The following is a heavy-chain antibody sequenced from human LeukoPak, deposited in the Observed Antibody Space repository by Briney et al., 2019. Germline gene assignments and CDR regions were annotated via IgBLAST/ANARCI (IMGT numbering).Heavy chain of an antibody. D-gene: IGHD5-18*01. V-gene: IGHV3-30*02. CDR3: AKDLVVQLWFSLGPPDY. CDR2: IRYDGSNK. CDR1: AFTFSRYG. J-gene: IGHJ4*02. Sequence: QTGGSLRLSCAASAFTFSRYGMHWVRQAPGMGLEWVAFIRYDGSNKYYADSVKGRFTISRDNSKNTLYLQMNSLRAEDTAVYYCAKDLVVQLWFSLGPPDYWGQGTLVTVSS.